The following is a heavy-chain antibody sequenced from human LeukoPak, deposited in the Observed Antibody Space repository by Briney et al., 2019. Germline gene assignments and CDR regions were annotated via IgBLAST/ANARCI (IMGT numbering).Heavy chain of an antibody. CDR1: GFTFSSYS. J-gene: IGHJ4*02. CDR2: ISSSSSYI. CDR3: ARDFLGYYYDSSGYPPYFDY. V-gene: IGHV3-21*01. Sequence: GGSLRLSCAASGFTFSSYSMNWVRQAPGKGLEWVSSISSSSSYIYYADSERGRFTISRDNAKNSLYLQMNSLRAEDTAVYYCARDFLGYYYDSSGYPPYFDYWGQGTLVTVSS. D-gene: IGHD3-22*01.